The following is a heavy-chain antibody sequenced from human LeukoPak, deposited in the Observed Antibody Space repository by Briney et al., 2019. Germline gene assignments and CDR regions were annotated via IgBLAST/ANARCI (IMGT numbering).Heavy chain of an antibody. Sequence: PGGSLRLSCAASGFTFNSYWMHWVRQAPEKGLVWVSRIDEDGKTMDYADSVKGRFTISRDNSKSTLYLQMSSLRVEDTAVYYCARDRGKLRYLDLWSQGAPLTVSS. CDR3: ARDRGKLRYLDL. V-gene: IGHV3-74*01. CDR2: IDEDGKTM. CDR1: GFTFNSYW. J-gene: IGHJ4*02. D-gene: IGHD3-9*01.